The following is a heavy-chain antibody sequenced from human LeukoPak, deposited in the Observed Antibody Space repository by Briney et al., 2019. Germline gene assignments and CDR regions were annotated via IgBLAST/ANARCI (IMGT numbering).Heavy chain of an antibody. V-gene: IGHV4-59*01. CDR1: GGSISSYY. CDR3: ARDRGTWNDDGFDY. J-gene: IGHJ4*02. CDR2: IYYSGST. Sequence: SETLSFTCTVSGGSISSYYWSWIRQPPGKGLEWIGYIYYSGSTNYNPSLKSRVTISVDTSKNQFSLKLSSVTAADTAVYYCARDRGTWNDDGFDYWGQGTLVTVSS. D-gene: IGHD1-1*01.